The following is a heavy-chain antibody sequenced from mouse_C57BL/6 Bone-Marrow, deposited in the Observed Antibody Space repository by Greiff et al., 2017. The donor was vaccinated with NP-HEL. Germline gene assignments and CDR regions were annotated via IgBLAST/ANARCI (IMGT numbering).Heavy chain of an antibody. CDR3: ARVYDYDGGYAMDH. V-gene: IGHV5-4*01. Sequence: EVQVVESGGGLVKPGGSLKLSCAASGFTFSSYALSWVRQTPEKRLEWVATISDGGSYTYYPDNVKGRFTISRDNAKNNLYLQMSHLKSEDTAMYYCARVYDYDGGYAMDHWGKGTSVTVAS. J-gene: IGHJ4*01. CDR1: GFTFSSYA. D-gene: IGHD2-4*01. CDR2: ISDGGSYT.